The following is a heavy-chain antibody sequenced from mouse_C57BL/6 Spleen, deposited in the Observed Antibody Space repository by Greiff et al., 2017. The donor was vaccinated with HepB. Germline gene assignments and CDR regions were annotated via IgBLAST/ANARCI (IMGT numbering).Heavy chain of an antibody. Sequence: DVKLVESGGGLVQPGASLRLSCAASGFTFTDYYMSWVRQPPGKAPEWLALIRNKANGYTTEYTASVKGRFTISRDNSQTILYLQMNTLRAEDSAAYYCVKGDEDAMDYWGQGTSVTVSS. CDR2: IRNKANGYTT. CDR3: VKGDEDAMDY. J-gene: IGHJ4*01. V-gene: IGHV7-4*01. CDR1: GFTFTDYY.